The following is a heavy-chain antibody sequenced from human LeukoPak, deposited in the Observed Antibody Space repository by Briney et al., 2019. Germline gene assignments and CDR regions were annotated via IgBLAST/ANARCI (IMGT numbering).Heavy chain of an antibody. V-gene: IGHV3-23*01. CDR1: GFTFSSYA. CDR3: AKDSFTIFGVVTYFDY. J-gene: IGHJ4*02. CDR2: ISGSGCST. Sequence: GGSLRLSCAASGFTFSSYAMSWVRQAPGKGLEWVAAISGSGCSTYYADSVKGRFTISRDNSKKTLYLQMNSLRAEDTAAYYCAKDSFTIFGVVTYFDYWGQGTLVTVSS. D-gene: IGHD3-3*01.